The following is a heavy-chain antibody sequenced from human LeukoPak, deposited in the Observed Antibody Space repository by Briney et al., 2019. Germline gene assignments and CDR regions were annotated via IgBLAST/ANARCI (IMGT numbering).Heavy chain of an antibody. CDR2: ISSSGSTI. J-gene: IGHJ3*02. Sequence: GGSLRLSCAASGFTFSSYSMNWVRQAPGKGLEWVSYISSSGSTIYYADSVKGRFTISRDNAKNSLYLQMNSLRAEDTAVYYCARPNFPAGAFDIWGQGTMVTVSS. D-gene: IGHD6-13*01. V-gene: IGHV3-48*01. CDR1: GFTFSSYS. CDR3: ARPNFPAGAFDI.